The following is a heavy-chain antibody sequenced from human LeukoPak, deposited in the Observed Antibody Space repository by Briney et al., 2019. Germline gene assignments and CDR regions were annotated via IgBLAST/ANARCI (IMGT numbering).Heavy chain of an antibody. Sequence: PGRSLRLSCAASGFTFDGYALHWVRQVPGKGLEWVSSISWDSGSQAYTDSVKGRFTISRDNDKNSLYLQMNSLRPDDTAFYYCIKDMGFDLLKDAFHIWGQGTLVTVSS. V-gene: IGHV3-9*01. CDR1: GFTFDGYA. CDR3: IKDMGFDLLKDAFHI. CDR2: ISWDSGSQ. D-gene: IGHD3-9*01. J-gene: IGHJ3*02.